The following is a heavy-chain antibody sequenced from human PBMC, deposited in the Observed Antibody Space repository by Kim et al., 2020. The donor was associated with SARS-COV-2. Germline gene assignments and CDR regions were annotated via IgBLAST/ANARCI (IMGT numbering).Heavy chain of an antibody. CDR1: GFTFSSYG. Sequence: GGSLRLSCAASGFTFSSYGMHWVRQAPGKGLEWVAVISYDGSNKYYADSVKGRFTISRDNSKNTLYLQMNSLRAEDTAVYYCARVGIVGGWSYYFDYWGQGTLVTVSS. D-gene: IGHD1-26*01. J-gene: IGHJ4*02. CDR2: ISYDGSNK. V-gene: IGHV3-33*05. CDR3: ARVGIVGGWSYYFDY.